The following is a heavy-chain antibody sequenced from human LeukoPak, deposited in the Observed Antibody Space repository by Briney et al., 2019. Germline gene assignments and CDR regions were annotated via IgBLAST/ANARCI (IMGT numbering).Heavy chain of an antibody. V-gene: IGHV1-46*01. D-gene: IGHD2-15*01. CDR3: ARDSRGYCSGGSCYDYYMDV. CDR1: GYTFTSYY. J-gene: IGHJ6*03. Sequence: ASVKVSCKASGYTFTSYYMHWVRQAPGQGLEWMGIINPSGGSTSYAQKFQGRVTMTRDMSTSTVYMELSSLRSEDTAVYYCARDSRGYCSGGSCYDYYMDVWGKGTTVTVSS. CDR2: INPSGGST.